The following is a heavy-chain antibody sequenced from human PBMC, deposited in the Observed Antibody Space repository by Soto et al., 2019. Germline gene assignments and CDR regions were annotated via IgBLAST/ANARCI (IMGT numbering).Heavy chain of an antibody. CDR2: IYHGGST. V-gene: IGHV4-38-2*01. CDR1: GYSISSGYY. Sequence: SETLSLTCAVSGYSISSGYYWCWLRQPPGKGLGWVGSIYHGGSTYYNPSLNSRVTLSIDTTNNSFSLLLNSLTAADTAVYYFARVGHWVPYYYDSSPYTFENWFDPWGQGILVTVSS. CDR3: ARVGHWVPYYYDSSPYTFENWFDP. J-gene: IGHJ5*02. D-gene: IGHD3-22*01.